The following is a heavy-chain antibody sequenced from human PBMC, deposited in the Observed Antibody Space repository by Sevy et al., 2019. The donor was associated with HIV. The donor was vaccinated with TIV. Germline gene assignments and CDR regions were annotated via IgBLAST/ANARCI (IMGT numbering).Heavy chain of an antibody. V-gene: IGHV3-30*04. CDR1: GFTFSSYA. Sequence: GGSLRLSCAASGFTFSSYAMHWVRQAPGKGLEWVAVISYDGSNKYYADSVKGRFTISGDNSKNTLYLQMNSLRAEDTAVYYCAREFWYYGSGSYYNVDYWGQGTLVTVSS. CDR2: ISYDGSNK. CDR3: AREFWYYGSGSYYNVDY. J-gene: IGHJ4*02. D-gene: IGHD3-10*01.